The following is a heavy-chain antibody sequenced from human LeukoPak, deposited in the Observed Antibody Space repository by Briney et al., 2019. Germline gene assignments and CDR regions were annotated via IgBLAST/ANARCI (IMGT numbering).Heavy chain of an antibody. D-gene: IGHD3-3*01. CDR3: ARDAGVVLVPSYYFDN. CDR2: IWYDGSDK. Sequence: GGSLRLSCTASGFTFGDYAMSWVRQAPGKGLEWVAVIWYDGSDKYYADSVKGRFTISRDNSKRTLFLQMNILRVEDTAIYYCARDAGVVLVPSYYFDNWGQGTLVTVSS. V-gene: IGHV3-33*01. CDR1: GFTFGDYA. J-gene: IGHJ4*02.